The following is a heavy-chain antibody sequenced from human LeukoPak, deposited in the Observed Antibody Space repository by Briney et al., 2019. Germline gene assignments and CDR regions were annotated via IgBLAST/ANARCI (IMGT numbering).Heavy chain of an antibody. CDR3: ARDYTPLLLRDYYYGMDV. Sequence: SETLSLTCTVSGGSISSYYWSWIRQPAGKGLEWIGRIYTSGSTNYNPSLKSRVTMSVDTSKNQFSLKLSSVTAADTAVYYCARDYTPLLLRDYYYGMDVWGQGTTVTVS. CDR1: GGSISSYY. D-gene: IGHD2-15*01. CDR2: IYTSGST. J-gene: IGHJ6*02. V-gene: IGHV4-4*07.